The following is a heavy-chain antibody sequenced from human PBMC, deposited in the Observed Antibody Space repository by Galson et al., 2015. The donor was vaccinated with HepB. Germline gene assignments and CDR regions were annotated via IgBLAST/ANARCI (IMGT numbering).Heavy chain of an antibody. CDR3: AKGGEVVHGYYHMDV. CDR2: ISGSGGST. Sequence: SLRLSCAASGFTFSSYAMSWVRQAPGKGLEWVSAISGSGGSTYYADSVKGRFTISRDNSKNTLYLQMNSLRAEDTAVYYCAKGGEVVHGYYHMDVWGKGTTVTVSS. CDR1: GFTFSSYA. V-gene: IGHV3-23*01. D-gene: IGHD2-2*01. J-gene: IGHJ6*03.